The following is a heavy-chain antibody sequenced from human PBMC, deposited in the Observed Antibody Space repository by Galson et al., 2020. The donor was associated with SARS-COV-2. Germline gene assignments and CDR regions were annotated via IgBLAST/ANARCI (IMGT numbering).Heavy chain of an antibody. Sequence: SETLSLTCTVSGGSINNDYWNWVRQPPGKTLEWIAYIYNTGDTSYNPSLNSRVSISVDTSKNQFSLKVNSVTAADTAVYYCARSPSGSYVRHLDLWVRVTLVTVSS. V-gene: IGHV4-59*08. CDR3: ARSPSGSYVRHLDL. D-gene: IGHD1-26*01. CDR1: GGSINNDY. J-gene: IGHJ2*01. CDR2: IYNTGDT.